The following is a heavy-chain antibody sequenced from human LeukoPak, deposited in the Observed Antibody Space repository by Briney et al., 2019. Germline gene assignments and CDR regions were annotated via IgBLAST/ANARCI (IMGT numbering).Heavy chain of an antibody. CDR1: GYTLTGYY. V-gene: IGHV1-2*02. J-gene: IGHJ3*02. CDR3: ARSGSYGDAFDI. Sequence: ASVKVSCKASGYTLTGYYMHWVRQAPGQGLEWMGWINPNSGGTNYAQKFQGRVTMTRDTSISTAYMELSRLRSDDTAVYYCARSGSYGDAFDIWGQGTMVTVSS. CDR2: INPNSGGT. D-gene: IGHD1-26*01.